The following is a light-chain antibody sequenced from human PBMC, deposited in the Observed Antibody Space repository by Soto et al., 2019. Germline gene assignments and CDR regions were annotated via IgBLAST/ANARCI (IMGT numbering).Light chain of an antibody. J-gene: IGKJ4*01. V-gene: IGKV1-39*01. CDR3: QQLSIYPLT. CDR1: QSISNY. CDR2: AAS. Sequence: DIQMTPSPSSLSASVVDRVTITCRASQSISNYLNWYQQKPGKAPKLLIYAASSLQSGVPSRFSGSRSGADFTLTISSLQPEDSATYYCQQLSIYPLTFGGGTKVDIK.